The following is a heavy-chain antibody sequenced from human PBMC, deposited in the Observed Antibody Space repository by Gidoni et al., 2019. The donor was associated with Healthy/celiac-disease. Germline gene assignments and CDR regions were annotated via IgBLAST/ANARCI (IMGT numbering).Heavy chain of an antibody. D-gene: IGHD1-7*01. J-gene: IGHJ5*02. CDR1: GYPFTSYY. CDR2: INPSGGST. V-gene: IGHV1-46*01. Sequence: QVQLVQSGAEVKKPGASVKVSCKASGYPFTSYYMHWVRQAPGQGLEWMGIINPSGGSTSYAQKFQGRVTMTRDTSTSTVYMELSSLRSEDTAVYYCAREATSITGTTNGLDPWGQGTLVTVSS. CDR3: AREATSITGTTNGLDP.